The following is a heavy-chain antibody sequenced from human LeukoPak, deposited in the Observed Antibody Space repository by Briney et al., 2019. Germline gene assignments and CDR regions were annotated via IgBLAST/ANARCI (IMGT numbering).Heavy chain of an antibody. CDR3: ARDVGDYDNPGAFDI. Sequence: SETLSLTCTVSGGSISSSSYYWGWLRQPPGKGLEWIGSIYYSGSTYYNPSLKSRVTISVDTSKNQFSLKLSSVTAADTAVYYCARDVGDYDNPGAFDIWGQGTWSPSLQ. CDR2: IYYSGST. V-gene: IGHV4-39*07. D-gene: IGHD3-9*01. J-gene: IGHJ3*02. CDR1: GGSISSSSYY.